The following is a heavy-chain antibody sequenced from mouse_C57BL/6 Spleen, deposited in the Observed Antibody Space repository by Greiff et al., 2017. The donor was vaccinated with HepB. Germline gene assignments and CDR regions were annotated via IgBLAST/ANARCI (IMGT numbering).Heavy chain of an antibody. CDR2: INPNNGGT. V-gene: IGHV1-26*01. CDR1: GYTFTDYY. J-gene: IGHJ4*01. Sequence: VQLQQSGPELVKPGASVKISCKASGYTFTDYYMNWVKQSHGKSLEWIGDINPNNGGTSYNQKFKGKATLTVDKSSSTAYMELRSLTSEDSAVYYCARRVITTAYYYAMDYWGQGTSVTVSS. CDR3: ARRVITTAYYYAMDY. D-gene: IGHD1-2*01.